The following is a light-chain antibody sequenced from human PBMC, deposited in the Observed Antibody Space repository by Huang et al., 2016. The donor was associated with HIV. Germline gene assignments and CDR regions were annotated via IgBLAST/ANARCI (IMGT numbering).Light chain of an antibody. CDR2: VAS. J-gene: IGKJ1*01. CDR3: QQYGTAPWS. Sequence: EIVLTQSPGTLSLSPGERATLSCRASQSISSSYLAWYQQKPGQAPRLLIYVASRRATGIPDRFSGSGSGTDFTLTISRLEPEDFGVYYCQQYGTAPWSFGQGTKVEIK. CDR1: QSISSSY. V-gene: IGKV3-20*01.